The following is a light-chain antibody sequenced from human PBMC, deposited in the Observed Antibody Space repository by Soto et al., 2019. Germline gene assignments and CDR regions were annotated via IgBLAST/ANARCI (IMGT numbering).Light chain of an antibody. CDR2: GAS. J-gene: IGKJ5*01. CDR3: QQRNIWHPVT. CDR1: QSVSSSY. V-gene: IGKV3D-7*01. Sequence: IVMKQSPATLSLYPGKRATLSCRASQSVSSSYLSWYQQKPGQAPRLLIYGASTRATGIPARFSGSGSGTDFTLTISSLEPEDFAVYYCQQRNIWHPVTFGQGTDWRL.